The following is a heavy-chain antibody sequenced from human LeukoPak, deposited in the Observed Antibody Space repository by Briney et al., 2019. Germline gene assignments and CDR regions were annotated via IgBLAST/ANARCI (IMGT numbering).Heavy chain of an antibody. V-gene: IGHV3-30-3*01. Sequence: GSLRLSCAASGFTFSSYAMHWVRQAPGKGLEWVAVISYDGSNKYYADSVKGRFTISRDNSKNTLYLQMNSLRAEDTAVYYCARDLTPDYGSGSFPDYWGQGTLVTVSS. D-gene: IGHD3-10*01. CDR2: ISYDGSNK. CDR3: ARDLTPDYGSGSFPDY. CDR1: GFTFSSYA. J-gene: IGHJ4*02.